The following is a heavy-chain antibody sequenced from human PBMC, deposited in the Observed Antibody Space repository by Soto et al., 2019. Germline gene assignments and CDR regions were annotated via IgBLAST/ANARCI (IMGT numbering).Heavy chain of an antibody. CDR1: GYTFTTFD. CDR2: MNPNSGNT. J-gene: IGHJ6*02. Sequence: ASVKVSCKASGYTFTTFDINWVRQATGQGLEWVGWMNPNSGNTGYAQKFQGRVTMTRNTSISTAYMELGSLRSEDTAVYFCARDHCTTTNCYTSIYYYGMAVWGQGTTVTVSS. CDR3: ARDHCTTTNCYTSIYYYGMAV. V-gene: IGHV1-8*01. D-gene: IGHD2-2*02.